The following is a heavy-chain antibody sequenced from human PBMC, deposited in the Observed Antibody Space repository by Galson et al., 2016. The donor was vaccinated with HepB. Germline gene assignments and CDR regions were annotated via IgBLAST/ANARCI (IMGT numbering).Heavy chain of an antibody. CDR3: TTDGFDISFDY. CDR2: IKTKSDGGTT. V-gene: IGHV3-15*01. D-gene: IGHD2-15*01. CDR1: GLSFSNAW. J-gene: IGHJ4*02. Sequence: SLRLSCAASGLSFSNAWMSWVRQAPGKGLEWVGRIKTKSDGGTTQYAAPVEGRFTISRDDSENRLYLQMNNLEPGDTAVYYCTTDGFDISFDYWGQGTRVTVSS.